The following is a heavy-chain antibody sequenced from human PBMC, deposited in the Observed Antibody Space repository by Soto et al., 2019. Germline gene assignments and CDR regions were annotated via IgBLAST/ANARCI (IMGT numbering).Heavy chain of an antibody. CDR2: INSGDGSIT. D-gene: IGHD3-16*01. V-gene: IGHV3-74*01. J-gene: IGHJ6*02. CDR3: ARGPRLGFYGMDV. Sequence: EVQLVESGGGLVQPGGSLRLSCAASGFTSSSYWMHWVRQAPGKGLVWVSRINSGDGSITGYADSVKGRFTVSRDNAKNTLYLQLNSLGVEDTAVYYCARGPRLGFYGMDVRGQGTTVTVSS. CDR1: GFTSSSYW.